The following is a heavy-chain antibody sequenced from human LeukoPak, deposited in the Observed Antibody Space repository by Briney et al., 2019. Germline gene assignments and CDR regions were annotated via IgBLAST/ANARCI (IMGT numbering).Heavy chain of an antibody. CDR1: GFTFGDYA. J-gene: IGHJ4*02. CDR3: AKDGGRYRFDF. D-gene: IGHD3-16*02. V-gene: IGHV3-30*02. CDR2: IRNDETEI. Sequence: PGGSLRLSCTASGFTFGDYAMSWFRQSPGRGLEWVSFIRNDETEIHYADFAKGRFTISRDRSKNSVYLQMNSLRPDDTALYYCAKDGGRYRFDFWGQGTMVTVSS.